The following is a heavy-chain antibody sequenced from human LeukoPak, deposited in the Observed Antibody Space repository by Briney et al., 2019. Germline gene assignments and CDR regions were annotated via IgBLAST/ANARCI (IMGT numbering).Heavy chain of an antibody. D-gene: IGHD2-15*01. CDR1: GFTFSSYE. J-gene: IGHJ4*02. CDR2: ISNSGSTI. Sequence: AGGSLRLSCAASGFTFSSYEMNWVRQAPGKGLEWVSFISNSGSTIYSADSVKGRFIISRDNAKNSLYLQMNSLRAEGTAVYYCARRGGYSSGYMVDSWGQGTLVTVSS. CDR3: ARRGGYSSGYMVDS. V-gene: IGHV3-48*03.